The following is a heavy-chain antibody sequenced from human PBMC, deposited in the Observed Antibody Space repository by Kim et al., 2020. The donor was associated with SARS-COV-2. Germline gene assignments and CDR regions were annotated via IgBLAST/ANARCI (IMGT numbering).Heavy chain of an antibody. Sequence: SETLSLTCTVSGGSISSYYWSWIRQPPGKGLEWIGYIYYSGSTNYNPSLKSRVTISVDTSKNQFSLKLSSVTAADTAVYYCARADSGYDLLALDYWGQGTLVTVSS. V-gene: IGHV4-59*01. CDR2: IYYSGST. CDR3: ARADSGYDLLALDY. CDR1: GGSISSYY. J-gene: IGHJ4*02. D-gene: IGHD5-12*01.